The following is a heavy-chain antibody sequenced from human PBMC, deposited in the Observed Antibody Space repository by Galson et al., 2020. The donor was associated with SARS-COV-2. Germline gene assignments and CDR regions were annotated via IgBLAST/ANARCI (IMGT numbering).Heavy chain of an antibody. CDR2: IIHSGST. Sequence: SETLSLTCAVYGDSFSGYYWSWIRQTPGKGLEWVGEIIHSGSTNYNPSLKSRVAISVDTSKNQFSLKLSSVTAADTAVFYCARVGPRGSYGSRWYYFDYWGQGTLVTVSS. J-gene: IGHJ4*02. V-gene: IGHV4-34*12. CDR3: ARVGPRGSYGSRWYYFDY. CDR1: GDSFSGYY. D-gene: IGHD3-16*01.